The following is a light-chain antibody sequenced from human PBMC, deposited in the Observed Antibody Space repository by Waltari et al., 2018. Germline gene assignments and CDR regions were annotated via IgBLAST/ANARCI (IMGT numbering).Light chain of an antibody. CDR1: VLGANF. Sequence: SYELTQLPSVSVSPGQTARIPCPGDVLGANFADWYRQEPGQAPVLVIYEDDKRYPGVPERFSGSTSGNTATLTISRVLTEDEADYYCVSGDEDILVFGGGTKLTVL. V-gene: IGLV3-22*01. CDR3: VSGDEDILV. CDR2: EDD. J-gene: IGLJ3*02.